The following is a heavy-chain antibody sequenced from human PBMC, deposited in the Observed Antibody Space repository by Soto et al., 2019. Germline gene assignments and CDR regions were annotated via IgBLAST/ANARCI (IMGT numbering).Heavy chain of an antibody. D-gene: IGHD5-12*01. J-gene: IGHJ4*02. CDR3: ARVKGAYAIDY. CDR2: ISKSGGTT. Sequence: QVQLVESGGGLVKPGGSLRLSCAPSGFTFSDYYMSWIRQAPGKGPEWVSYISKSGGTTQYADSVKGRFTISRDNAKKPMFLQMNSLRAEDTAVYYCARVKGAYAIDYWGQGTQVTVSS. CDR1: GFTFSDYY. V-gene: IGHV3-11*01.